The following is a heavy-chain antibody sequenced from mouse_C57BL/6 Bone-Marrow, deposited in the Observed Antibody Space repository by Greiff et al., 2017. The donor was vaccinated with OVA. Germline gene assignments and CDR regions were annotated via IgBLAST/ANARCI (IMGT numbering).Heavy chain of an antibody. D-gene: IGHD1-1*01. V-gene: IGHV5-17*01. CDR1: GFTFSDYG. J-gene: IGHJ4*01. CDR3: ARGGYYGSSGAMDY. CDR2: ISSGSSTI. Sequence: EVQGVESGGGLVKPGGSLKLSCAASGFTFSDYGMHWVRQAPEKGLEWVAYISSGSSTIYYADTVKGRFTISRDNAKNTLFLQMTSLRSEDTAMYYCARGGYYGSSGAMDYWGQGTSVTVSS.